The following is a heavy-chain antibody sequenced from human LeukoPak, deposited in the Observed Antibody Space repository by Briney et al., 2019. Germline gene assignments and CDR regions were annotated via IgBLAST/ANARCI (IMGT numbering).Heavy chain of an antibody. CDR1: GYTFTGYY. V-gene: IGHV1-2*02. CDR2: INPNSGGT. D-gene: IGHD6-19*01. Sequence: ASVKVSCKASGYTFTGYYMHWVRQAPGQGLEWMGWINPNSGGTNYAQKFQGRVTMTRDTSISTAYMELSRLRSDDTAVYYCARYSSGWCSAFDIWGQGTMVTVSS. J-gene: IGHJ3*02. CDR3: ARYSSGWCSAFDI.